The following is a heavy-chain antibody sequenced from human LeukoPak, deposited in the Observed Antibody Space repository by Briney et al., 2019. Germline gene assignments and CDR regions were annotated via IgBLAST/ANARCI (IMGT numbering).Heavy chain of an antibody. CDR3: ARENRFVLRSLGVVIRFDP. CDR1: VCTFCSYG. D-gene: IGHD3-3*01. V-gene: IGHV1-69*05. J-gene: IGHJ5*02. CDR2: IIPIFGTA. Sequence: SVKVSRKASVCTFCSYGISWVRQAPGQGLEWMGGIIPIFGTANYAQKFQGRVTITTVESTSTAYMELSSLRSEDTAVYYCARENRFVLRSLGVVIRFDPWGQGTLVTVSS.